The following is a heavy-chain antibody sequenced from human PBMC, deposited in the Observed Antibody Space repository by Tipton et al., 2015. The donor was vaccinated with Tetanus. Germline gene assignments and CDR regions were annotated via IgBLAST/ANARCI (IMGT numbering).Heavy chain of an antibody. CDR1: GGTFSTFP. J-gene: IGHJ5*02. Sequence: QLVQSGAEVKKPGSSVKVSCKFSGGTFSTFPINWVRQAPGQGLEWMGQIIPVFGTPNYAHNFQGRVTITADESTSTAYLEVNSLRSEDTAVYYCARDPGYNNGWGSTWGQGTLVTVSS. CDR3: ARDPGYNNGWGST. V-gene: IGHV1-69*01. D-gene: IGHD6-25*01. CDR2: IIPVFGTP.